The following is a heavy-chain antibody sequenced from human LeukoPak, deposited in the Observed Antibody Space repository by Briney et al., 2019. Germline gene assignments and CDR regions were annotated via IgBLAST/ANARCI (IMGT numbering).Heavy chain of an antibody. CDR1: GGSFSGYY. J-gene: IGHJ4*02. CDR3: ARGGLTMVRGVPGLSDY. D-gene: IGHD3-10*01. CDR2: INHSGST. V-gene: IGHV4-34*01. Sequence: PSETLSLTCAVYGGSFSGYYWSWIRQPPGKGLEWIGEINHSGSTNYNPSLKSRVTISVDTSKNQFSLKLSSVTAADTAVYYCARGGLTMVRGVPGLSDYWGQGTLVTVSS.